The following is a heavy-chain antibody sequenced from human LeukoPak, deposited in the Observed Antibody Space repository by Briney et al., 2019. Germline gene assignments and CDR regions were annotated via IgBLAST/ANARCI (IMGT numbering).Heavy chain of an antibody. CDR1: GRTFSSYA. J-gene: IGHJ4*02. V-gene: IGHV1-69*13. CDR2: IIPIFGTA. Sequence: SVKVSCKASGRTFSSYAISWVRQAPGQGLEWMGGIIPIFGTANYAQKFQGRVTITADESTSTAYMELSSLRSEDTAVYYCARNPQRWLQLPGYFDYWGQGTLVTVSS. CDR3: ARNPQRWLQLPGYFDY. D-gene: IGHD5-24*01.